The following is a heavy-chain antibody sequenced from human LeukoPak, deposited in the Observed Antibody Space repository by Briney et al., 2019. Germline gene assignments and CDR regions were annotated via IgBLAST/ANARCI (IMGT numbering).Heavy chain of an antibody. Sequence: QSGGSLRLSCAASGFTFSTYAMSWVRQAPGKGLEWVASIHQHGNEKYLVDSVRGRFTISRDNAKNSLYLQMSSLRAEDTAVYYCATLNGPLFEYWGQGTLVTVSS. CDR1: GFTFSTYA. J-gene: IGHJ4*02. CDR2: IHQHGNEK. V-gene: IGHV3-7*01. CDR3: ATLNGPLFEY. D-gene: IGHD2-8*01.